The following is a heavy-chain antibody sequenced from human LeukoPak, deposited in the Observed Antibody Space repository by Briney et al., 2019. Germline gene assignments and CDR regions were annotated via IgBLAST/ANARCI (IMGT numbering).Heavy chain of an antibody. D-gene: IGHD5-12*01. CDR3: ARSYVATFHFDY. CDR1: GYTFTGYY. Sequence: ASVKVSCKASGYTFTGYYIHWMRQAPGQGREWMGWINPNTGAAHYAQRFQGRVTMTRDTSITPAYMELGSLKSDDTAVYFCARSYVATFHFDYWGQGTLVTVSS. CDR2: INPNTGAA. J-gene: IGHJ4*02. V-gene: IGHV1-2*02.